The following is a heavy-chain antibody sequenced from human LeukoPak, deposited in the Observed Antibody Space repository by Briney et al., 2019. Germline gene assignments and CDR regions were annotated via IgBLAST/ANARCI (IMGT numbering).Heavy chain of an antibody. Sequence: GSLRLSCAASGFTFSSYGMHWVRQAPGKGLEWVAVIWYDGSNKYYADSVKGRFTISRDNSKNTLYQQMNSLRAEDTAVYYCASHDSSGYYRSAEYFQHWGQGTLVTVSS. CDR2: IWYDGSNK. D-gene: IGHD3-22*01. CDR1: GFTFSSYG. CDR3: ASHDSSGYYRSAEYFQH. V-gene: IGHV3-33*01. J-gene: IGHJ1*01.